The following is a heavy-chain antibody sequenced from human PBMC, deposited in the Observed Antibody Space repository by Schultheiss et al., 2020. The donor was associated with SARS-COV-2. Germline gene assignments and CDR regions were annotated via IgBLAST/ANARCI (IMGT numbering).Heavy chain of an antibody. J-gene: IGHJ4*02. CDR1: GFTFSSYG. CDR3: ARDFVARGVFDY. Sequence: GESLKISCAASGFTFSSYGMHWVRQAPGKGLEWVAVIWYDGSNKYYADSVKGRFTISRDNSKNTLYLQMNSLRAEDTAVYYCARDFVARGVFDYWGQGTLVTVSS. D-gene: IGHD3-10*01. V-gene: IGHV3-33*01. CDR2: IWYDGSNK.